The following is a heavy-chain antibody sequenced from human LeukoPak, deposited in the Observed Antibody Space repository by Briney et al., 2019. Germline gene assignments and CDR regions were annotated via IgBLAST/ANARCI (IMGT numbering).Heavy chain of an antibody. CDR3: AKDITRQATVTTVAPFDY. J-gene: IGHJ4*02. V-gene: IGHV3-30*18. CDR2: ISYDGSNK. D-gene: IGHD4-17*01. CDR1: GFTFSSYG. Sequence: GRSLRLSCAASGFTFSSYGMHWVRQAPGKGLEWVAVISYDGSNKYYADSVKGRFTISRDNAKNSLYLQMNSLRAEDTALYYCAKDITRQATVTTVAPFDYWGQGTLVTVSS.